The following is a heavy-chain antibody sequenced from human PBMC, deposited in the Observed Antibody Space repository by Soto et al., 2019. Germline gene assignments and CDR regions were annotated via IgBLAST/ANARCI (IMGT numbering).Heavy chain of an antibody. CDR1: GGTFSSYL. CDR2: IVPIYRTA. CDR3: ARDSGAKLSSS. Sequence: SVKVSCKASGGTFSSYLINWVLQAPGQGLEWVGGIVPIYRTADYAQKFQGRVTITADEPARTAYMELRGLKSQDTAVYYCARDSGAKLSSSWGQGTLVTVSS. D-gene: IGHD6-13*01. J-gene: IGHJ4*02. V-gene: IGHV1-69*13.